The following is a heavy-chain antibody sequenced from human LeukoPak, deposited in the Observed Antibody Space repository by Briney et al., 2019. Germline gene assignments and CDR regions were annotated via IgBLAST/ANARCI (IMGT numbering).Heavy chain of an antibody. Sequence: GGSLRLSCAASGFTFSSYAMSWVRQAPGKGLEWVSGISVSGTSTSNADSVKGRFTISRDNPRNTLYLQMNSLRAEDTAVYYCATTYSSSSGGGFDYWGQGTLVTVSS. CDR2: ISVSGTST. D-gene: IGHD6-6*01. CDR1: GFTFSSYA. J-gene: IGHJ4*02. V-gene: IGHV3-23*01. CDR3: ATTYSSSSGGGFDY.